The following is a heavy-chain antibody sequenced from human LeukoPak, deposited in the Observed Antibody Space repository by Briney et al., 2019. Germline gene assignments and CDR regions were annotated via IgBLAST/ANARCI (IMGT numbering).Heavy chain of an antibody. J-gene: IGHJ4*02. Sequence: EASVKVSCTASGYTFTSYGMNWVRQGPGQGLEWMGWINTNTGNPTYAQGFTGHFVFSLDTSVSTAYLQISSLKAEDTAVYYCAREASRAVAGHFDHWGQGTLVTVSS. CDR1: GYTFTSYG. V-gene: IGHV7-4-1*02. CDR2: INTNTGNP. D-gene: IGHD6-19*01. CDR3: AREASRAVAGHFDH.